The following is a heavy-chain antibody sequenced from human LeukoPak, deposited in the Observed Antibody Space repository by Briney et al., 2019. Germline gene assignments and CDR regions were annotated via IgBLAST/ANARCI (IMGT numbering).Heavy chain of an antibody. J-gene: IGHJ5*02. CDR1: GFTFDDYA. CDR3: ARDSLGS. Sequence: PGRSLRLSCAASGFTFDDYAMHWVRQAPGKGLEWVSGINWNGDSVNYADSVKGRFTISRDNAKNSLYLRMNSLRAEDTALYYCARDSLGSWGQGTLVTVSS. D-gene: IGHD3-16*02. CDR2: INWNGDSV. V-gene: IGHV3-9*01.